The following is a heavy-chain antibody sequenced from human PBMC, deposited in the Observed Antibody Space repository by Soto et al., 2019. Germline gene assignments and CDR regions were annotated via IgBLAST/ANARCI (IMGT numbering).Heavy chain of an antibody. D-gene: IGHD3-3*01. J-gene: IGHJ6*02. CDR2: IYKGGSP. V-gene: IGHV4-59*01. CDR1: GASISTDY. Sequence: QVQLQESGPGLVKPSQTLSLTCSVSGASISTDYWSWIRQPPGKRLEYIGFIYKGGSPNYNPSLESRVTISPDTSTNQVSLKLTSVTAADTAVYYCARGEWFLRGYGMDVWGRGTTVTVS. CDR3: ARGEWFLRGYGMDV.